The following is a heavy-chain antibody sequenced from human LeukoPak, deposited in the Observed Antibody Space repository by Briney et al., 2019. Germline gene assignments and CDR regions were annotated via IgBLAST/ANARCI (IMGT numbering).Heavy chain of an antibody. CDR3: ARGDLGYCSGGSCYGDWFDP. D-gene: IGHD2-15*01. Sequence: PSETLSLTCAVYGGSFSGYYWSCIRQPPGKGLEWIGEINHSGSTNYNPSLKSRVTISVDTSKNQFSLKLSSVTAADTAVYYCARGDLGYCSGGSCYGDWFDPWGQGTLVTVSS. J-gene: IGHJ5*02. V-gene: IGHV4-34*01. CDR2: INHSGST. CDR1: GGSFSGYY.